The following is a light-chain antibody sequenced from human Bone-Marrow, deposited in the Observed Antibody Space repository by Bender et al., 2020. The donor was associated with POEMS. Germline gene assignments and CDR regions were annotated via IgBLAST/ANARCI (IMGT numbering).Light chain of an antibody. V-gene: IGLV1-44*01. CDR2: TDN. CDR1: TSNIGSNT. J-gene: IGLJ3*02. Sequence: QSVLTQPPSASGTPGQRVTISCSGSTSNIGSNTVNWYQQLPETAPKLLIHTDNERPSGVPDRFSGSKSGTSASLDINGLQSDDEGDYHCATWDDSLSGWVFGGGTKLTVL. CDR3: ATWDDSLSGWV.